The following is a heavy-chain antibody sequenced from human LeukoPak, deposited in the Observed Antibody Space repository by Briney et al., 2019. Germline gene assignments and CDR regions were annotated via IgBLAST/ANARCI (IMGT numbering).Heavy chain of an antibody. Sequence: GGSLRLSCAASGFTFSSYSMNWVRQAPGKGLEWVAVISYDGSNKYYADSVKGRFTISRDNAKNSLYLQMNSLRAEDTAVYYCARRRGTMIYYYYYMDVWGKGTTVTISS. D-gene: IGHD3-22*01. CDR1: GFTFSSYS. CDR3: ARRRGTMIYYYYYMDV. V-gene: IGHV3-30*03. J-gene: IGHJ6*03. CDR2: ISYDGSNK.